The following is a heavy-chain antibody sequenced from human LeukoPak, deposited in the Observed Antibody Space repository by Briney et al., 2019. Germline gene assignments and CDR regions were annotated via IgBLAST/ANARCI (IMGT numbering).Heavy chain of an antibody. CDR1: ALTIKDYA. V-gene: IGHV3-43*02. D-gene: IGHD5-24*01. Sequence: QTGGCLRLSCAAPALTIKDYAMHWVRQAPGKGLEWVSLISGDGGSTYYADSVKGRFTISRDNSKNSLYLQTNSLRTEDTALYYCAKAFFGMATMAYWGQGTLVTVSS. J-gene: IGHJ4*02. CDR2: ISGDGGST. CDR3: AKAFFGMATMAY.